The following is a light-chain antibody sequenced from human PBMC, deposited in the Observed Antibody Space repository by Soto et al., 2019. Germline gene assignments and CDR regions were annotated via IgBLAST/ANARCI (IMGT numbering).Light chain of an antibody. V-gene: IGKV1-9*01. Sequence: DIQVTQSPSFLSASDGDRVTITCRASQGISSYLAWYQQKPGKAPNLLVYAASTLQSGVPSRFSGSGSGTEFTLTISSLQPEDFATYYCQQLNNYPRTFGQGTKVEIK. J-gene: IGKJ1*01. CDR2: AAS. CDR3: QQLNNYPRT. CDR1: QGISSY.